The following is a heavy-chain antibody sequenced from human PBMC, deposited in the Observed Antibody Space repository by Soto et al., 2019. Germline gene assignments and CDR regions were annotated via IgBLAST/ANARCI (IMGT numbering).Heavy chain of an antibody. CDR1: GFTFSSYA. D-gene: IGHD3-22*01. Sequence: GGSLRLSCAASGFTFSSYAMHWVRQAPGKGLEWVAVISYDGSNKYYADSVKGRFTISRDNSKNTLYLQMNSLRAEDTAVYYCARGPMIVVVITYYFDYWGQGTLVTVSS. CDR2: ISYDGSNK. CDR3: ARGPMIVVVITYYFDY. J-gene: IGHJ4*02. V-gene: IGHV3-30-3*01.